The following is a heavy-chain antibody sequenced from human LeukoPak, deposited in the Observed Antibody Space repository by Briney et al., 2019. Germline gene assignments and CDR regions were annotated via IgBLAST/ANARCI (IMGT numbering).Heavy chain of an antibody. Sequence: PGGSLRLSCAASGFTFSSYWMHWVRQAPGKGLVWVSRINSDGSSTSYADSVKGRFTISRDNAKNSLYLQMNSLRAEDTAVYYCARGTPLNAHNWFDPWGQGTLVTVSS. CDR3: ARGTPLNAHNWFDP. CDR1: GFTFSSYW. V-gene: IGHV3-74*01. D-gene: IGHD1-1*01. CDR2: INSDGSST. J-gene: IGHJ5*02.